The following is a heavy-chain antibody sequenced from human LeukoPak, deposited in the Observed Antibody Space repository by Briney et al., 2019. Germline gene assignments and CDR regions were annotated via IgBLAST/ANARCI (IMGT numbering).Heavy chain of an antibody. CDR3: ARVGPYYFYYGLDV. Sequence: GGSLRLSCAASGFTFSRFWMTWVRQAPGKGLEWVANVRQDGIEKTFADSVKGRFTISRDNAKNSLYLQMNSLRAEDTALYYCARVGPYYFYYGLDVWGQGTTVTVSS. CDR2: VRQDGIEK. V-gene: IGHV3-7*02. CDR1: GFTFSRFW. D-gene: IGHD1-26*01. J-gene: IGHJ6*02.